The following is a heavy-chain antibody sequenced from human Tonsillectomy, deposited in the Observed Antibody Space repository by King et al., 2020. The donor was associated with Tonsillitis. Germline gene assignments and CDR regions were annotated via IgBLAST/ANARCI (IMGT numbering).Heavy chain of an antibody. CDR3: ARVLESDFRFTSHDDFDI. J-gene: IGHJ3*02. CDR1: GGSISSGGYS. Sequence: VQLQESGPGLVKPSQTLSLTCAVSGGSISSGGYSWSWIRQPPGKGLEWIGYIYYSGSTYYNPSLKSRVTISVDTYKNQFSLKLSSVTAADTAVYYCARVLESDFRFTSHDDFDIWGQGTMVTVSS. D-gene: IGHD3-3*01. V-gene: IGHV4-30-4*07. CDR2: IYYSGST.